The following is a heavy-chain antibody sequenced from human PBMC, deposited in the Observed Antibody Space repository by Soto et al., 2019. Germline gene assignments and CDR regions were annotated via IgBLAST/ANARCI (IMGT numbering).Heavy chain of an antibody. V-gene: IGHV3-23*01. Sequence: GGSLRLSCTPSGFTFSNYAMSWVRQAPGKGLEWVSGISGSGGSANFADSVKGRFTLSSDDAKNTRYLQMNRLRGEDTAVSYCPQARGYWGYNGMDVWGQGTRVTVS. CDR2: ISGSGGSA. J-gene: IGHJ6*02. D-gene: IGHD2-21*01. CDR1: GFTFSNYA. CDR3: PQARGYWGYNGMDV.